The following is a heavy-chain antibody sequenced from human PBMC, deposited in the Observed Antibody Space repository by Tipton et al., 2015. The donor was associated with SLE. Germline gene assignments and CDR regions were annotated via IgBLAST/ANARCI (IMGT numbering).Heavy chain of an antibody. CDR2: IYYSGST. J-gene: IGHJ2*01. D-gene: IGHD6-13*01. CDR1: VVSISSYY. Sequence: TLSLTCTVSVVSISSYYWSWIRQPPGKGLEWIGYIYYSGSTNYNPSLKSLVTISVDTSKNQFSLKLSSVTAADTAVYYCASRGAAAAPGWYFDLWGRGTQVTVSS. V-gene: IGHV4-59*12. CDR3: ASRGAAAAPGWYFDL.